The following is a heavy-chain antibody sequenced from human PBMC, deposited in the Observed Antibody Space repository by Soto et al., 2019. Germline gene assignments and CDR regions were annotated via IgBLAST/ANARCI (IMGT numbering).Heavy chain of an antibody. D-gene: IGHD3-10*01. CDR3: AKDASGGYNWFDP. J-gene: IGHJ5*02. CDR2: VYSSGTT. Sequence: LSLTCTVSGGSISGSYWNWMRQPAGKGLEWIGRVYSSGTTTYNPSLKSRVTMSVDTSKNQFSLKLTSVTAADTAVYFCAKDASGGYNWFDPWGQGTLVTVSS. CDR1: GGSISGSY. V-gene: IGHV4-4*07.